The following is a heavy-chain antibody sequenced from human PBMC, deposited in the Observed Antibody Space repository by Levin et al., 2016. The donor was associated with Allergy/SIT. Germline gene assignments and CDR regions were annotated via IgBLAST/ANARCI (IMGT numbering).Heavy chain of an antibody. D-gene: IGHD2-2*01. CDR2: LSRLGDYT. CDR1: GFTFKDYY. Sequence: GGSLRLSCAASGFTFKDYYLTWVRQAPGKGLEWVSFLSRLGDYTNYAESVKGRFTISRDNAKNSLFLQLNALRVEDTAVYYCARGVVANRNDAFDVWGQGTVVTVSS. V-gene: IGHV3-11*06. CDR3: ARGVVANRNDAFDV. J-gene: IGHJ3*01.